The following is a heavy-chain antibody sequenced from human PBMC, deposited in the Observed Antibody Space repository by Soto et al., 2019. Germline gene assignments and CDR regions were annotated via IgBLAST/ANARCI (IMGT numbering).Heavy chain of an antibody. J-gene: IGHJ3*01. Sequence: ASVKVSCKASGYTFTDHYIHWVRQVPGQGLQWVGWVNPNSGGINYGQRFQGRVTMTRDTSIKTVYMELNRLRSDDTAVYYCARVQSRSLESDAYDVWGQGTLVTVSS. D-gene: IGHD3-3*01. V-gene: IGHV1-2*02. CDR2: VNPNSGGI. CDR1: GYTFTDHY. CDR3: ARVQSRSLESDAYDV.